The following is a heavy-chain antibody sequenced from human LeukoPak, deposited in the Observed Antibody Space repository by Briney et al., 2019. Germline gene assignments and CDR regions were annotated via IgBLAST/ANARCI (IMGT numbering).Heavy chain of an antibody. D-gene: IGHD1-7*01. J-gene: IGHJ6*03. CDR1: GFTFSSYW. V-gene: IGHV3-7*01. CDR2: IKQDGSEK. CDR3: ARPNWNYDYYYYYMDV. Sequence: GGSLRLSCAASGFTFSSYWMSWVRQAPGKGLEWVANIKQDGSEKYYVDSVKGRFTISRDNAKNSLYLQMNSLRAEDTAVYYCARPNWNYDYYYYYMDVWGKGTTVTVSS.